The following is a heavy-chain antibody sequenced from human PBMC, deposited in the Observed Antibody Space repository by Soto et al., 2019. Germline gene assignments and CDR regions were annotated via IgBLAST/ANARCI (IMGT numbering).Heavy chain of an antibody. V-gene: IGHV3-72*01. CDR3: AREGYCSGGSGYDY. J-gene: IGHJ4*02. CDR1: GFTFSDHY. CDR2: NRNKANSYST. Sequence: GGSLRLSCAASGFTFSDHYMDWVRQAPGKGLEWVGGNRNKANSYSTEYAESVKGRFTITRDESKNSLYLQMNSLKTEDTAVDYCAREGYCSGGSGYDYWGQGTLVTVSS. D-gene: IGHD2-15*01.